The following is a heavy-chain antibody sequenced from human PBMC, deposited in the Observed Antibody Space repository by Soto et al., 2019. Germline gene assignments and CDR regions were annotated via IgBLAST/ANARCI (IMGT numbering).Heavy chain of an antibody. CDR1: GFIFRDYF. J-gene: IGHJ4*02. D-gene: IGHD3-3*01. V-gene: IGHV3-11*01. Sequence: XEALRLSCAASGFIFRDYFVSWIRQAPGKGLEWVSYIGPYGNSIYYADSVKGRFTISRDDAKKSLYLHMNSLRAEDTAVYYCARDDYTYGVYWGQGSLVTVSS. CDR3: ARDDYTYGVY. CDR2: IGPYGNSI.